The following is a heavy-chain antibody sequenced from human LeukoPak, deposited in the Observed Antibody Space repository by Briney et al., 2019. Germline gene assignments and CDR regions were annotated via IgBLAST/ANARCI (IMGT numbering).Heavy chain of an antibody. CDR2: ISSSSSYI. CDR1: GFTFSSYS. Sequence: GGPLRLSCAASGFTFSSYSMNWVRQAPGKGLELVSSISSSSSYIYYADYVKGRFTISRDNAKNSLYLQMNSLSAEDTALYYCARALAAAADYWGQGTLVTVSS. CDR3: ARALAAAADY. V-gene: IGHV3-21*01. D-gene: IGHD6-13*01. J-gene: IGHJ4*02.